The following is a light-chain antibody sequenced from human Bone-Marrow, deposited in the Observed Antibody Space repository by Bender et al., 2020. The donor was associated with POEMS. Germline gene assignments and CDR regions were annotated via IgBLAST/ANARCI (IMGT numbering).Light chain of an antibody. CDR2: QDT. J-gene: IGLJ3*02. V-gene: IGLV3-1*01. Sequence: SYELTQPPSVSVSPGQTATITCSGEKLGEEYACWYQQKPGQSPVVVIYQDTKRPSGIPERFSGSKSGNTASLTISGLQAEDEVDYYCCSRAGEYTWVFGGGTRLTVL. CDR1: KLGEEY. CDR3: CSRAGEYTWV.